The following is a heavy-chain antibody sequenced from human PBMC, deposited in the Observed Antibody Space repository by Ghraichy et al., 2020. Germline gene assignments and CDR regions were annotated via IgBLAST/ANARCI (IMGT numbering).Heavy chain of an antibody. V-gene: IGHV3-64D*06. CDR1: GFTFSSYA. D-gene: IGHD5-24*01. CDR2: ISSNGGST. Sequence: GGSLRLSCSASGFTFSSYAMHWVRQAPGKGLEYVSAISSNGGSTYYADSVKGRFTISRDNSKNTLYLQMSSLRAEDTAVYYCVKDRKRWLHHDAFDIWGQGTMVTVSS. J-gene: IGHJ3*02. CDR3: VKDRKRWLHHDAFDI.